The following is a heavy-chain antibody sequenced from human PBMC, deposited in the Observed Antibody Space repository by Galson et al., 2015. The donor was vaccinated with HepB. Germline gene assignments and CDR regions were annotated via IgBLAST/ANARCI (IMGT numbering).Heavy chain of an antibody. CDR1: GGSISSSNW. CDR3: ARVFSSDPWDAFDI. J-gene: IGHJ3*02. V-gene: IGHV4-4*02. Sequence: SETLSLTCAVSGGSISSSNWWSWVRQPPGKGLEWIGEIYHSGSTNYNPSLKSRVTISVDKSKNQFSLKLSSVTAADTAVYYCARVFSSDPWDAFDIWGQGTMVTVSS. CDR2: IYHSGST. D-gene: IGHD6-25*01.